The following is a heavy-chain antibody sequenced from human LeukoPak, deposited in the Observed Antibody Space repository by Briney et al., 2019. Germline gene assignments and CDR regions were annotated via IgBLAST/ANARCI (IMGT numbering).Heavy chain of an antibody. Sequence: GGSLRLSCAASGFSLSSNSMNWVRQAPGKGLEWVSSISSTGSYIYYADSVKGRFTISRDNAKNSLYLQMNSLRAEDTAVYYCARAPHYYDSSGEYYYYYMDVWGKGTTVTVSS. V-gene: IGHV3-21*01. CDR2: ISSTGSYI. CDR1: GFSLSSNS. J-gene: IGHJ6*03. D-gene: IGHD3-22*01. CDR3: ARAPHYYDSSGEYYYYYMDV.